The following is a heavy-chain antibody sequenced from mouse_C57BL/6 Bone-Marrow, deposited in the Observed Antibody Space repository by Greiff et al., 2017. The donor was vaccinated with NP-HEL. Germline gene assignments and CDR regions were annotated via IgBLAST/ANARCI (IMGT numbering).Heavy chain of an antibody. D-gene: IGHD1-1*01. CDR3: ARNYYGSEDYYAMDY. V-gene: IGHV1-54*01. CDR1: GYAFTNYL. CDR2: INPGSGGT. Sequence: VMLVESGAELVRPGTSVKVSCKASGYAFTNYLIEWVKQRPGQGLEWIGVINPGSGGTNYNEKFKGKATLTADKSSSTAYMQLSSLTSEDSAVYFCARNYYGSEDYYAMDYWGQGTSVTVSS. J-gene: IGHJ4*01.